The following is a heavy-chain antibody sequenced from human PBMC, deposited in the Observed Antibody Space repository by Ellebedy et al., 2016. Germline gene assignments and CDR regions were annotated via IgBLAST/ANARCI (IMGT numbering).Heavy chain of an antibody. D-gene: IGHD1-26*01. J-gene: IGHJ4*02. CDR2: INEDGSEK. V-gene: IGHV3-7*01. CDR1: GFSISSHW. Sequence: GESLKISXAASGFSISSHWMTWVRQAPGKGLEWVANINEDGSEKNFVDSVKGRFTISRDNAKNSLDLQMNSLRAEDTALYYCVRGSNPEYWGQGTLVTVSS. CDR3: VRGSNPEY.